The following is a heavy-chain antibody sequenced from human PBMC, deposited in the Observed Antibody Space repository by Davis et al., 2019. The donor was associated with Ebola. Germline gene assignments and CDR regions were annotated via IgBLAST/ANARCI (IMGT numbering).Heavy chain of an antibody. D-gene: IGHD1-7*01. Sequence: MPSETLSLTCAVFGGSISSSNWWRWVRQPPGKGLEWIGEIYHSGSTNYNPSLKSRVTISVDKSKNQFSLKLSSVTAADTAVYYCARNYVDYYYGMDVWGKGTTVTVSS. V-gene: IGHV4-4*02. CDR2: IYHSGST. J-gene: IGHJ6*04. CDR1: GGSISSSNW. CDR3: ARNYVDYYYGMDV.